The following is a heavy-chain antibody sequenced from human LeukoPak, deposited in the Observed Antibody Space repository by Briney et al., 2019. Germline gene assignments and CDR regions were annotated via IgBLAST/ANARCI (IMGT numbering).Heavy chain of an antibody. D-gene: IGHD2-21*02. CDR3: ARVGMVVTARGDY. J-gene: IGHJ4*02. CDR1: GGSFSTHY. CDR2: INRSGGT. Sequence: SETLSLTCGVYGGSFSTHYWSCIRQPPGKGLEWIGEINRSGGTNYNPSLESRVTISVDTSKNQFSLKLSSVTAADTAVYYCARVGMVVTARGDYWGQGTLVTVSS. V-gene: IGHV4-34*01.